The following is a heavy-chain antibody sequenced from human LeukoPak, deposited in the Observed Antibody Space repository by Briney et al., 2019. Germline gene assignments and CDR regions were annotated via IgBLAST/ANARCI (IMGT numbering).Heavy chain of an antibody. V-gene: IGHV3-7*01. Sequence: GGSLRLSCAASGFAFSNRWMSWVRQAPGKGLEWVANINQGGSVQKYVDSVTGRFTISRDDATDSLYLQMDSLRADDTAVYFCAATDGFNSGYFDIWGQGTLVTVSS. CDR3: AATDGFNSGYFDI. CDR2: INQGGSVQ. J-gene: IGHJ4*02. D-gene: IGHD5-18*01. CDR1: GFAFSNRW.